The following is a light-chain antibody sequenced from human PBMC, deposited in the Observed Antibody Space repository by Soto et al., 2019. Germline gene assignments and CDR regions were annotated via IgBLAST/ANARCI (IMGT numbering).Light chain of an antibody. V-gene: IGKV3-20*01. Sequence: EIVLTQSPGTLSLSPGERATLSCRASQSVRSSYLAWYQQKPGQAPRLLIYGASSRATGIPDRFSGSGSGTDFPLTISRLEPEDFAVYYCQQYGSSPLFGPGTKVDIK. J-gene: IGKJ3*01. CDR2: GAS. CDR3: QQYGSSPL. CDR1: QSVRSSY.